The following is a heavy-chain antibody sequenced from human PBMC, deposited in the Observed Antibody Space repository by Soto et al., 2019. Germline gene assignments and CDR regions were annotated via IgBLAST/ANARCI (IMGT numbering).Heavy chain of an antibody. V-gene: IGHV1-18*01. Sequence: QVQLVQSGAEVKKPGASVKVSCKASGYTFTTYGISWVRQAPGQGLEWMGWISAYNGNTNYAQKLQGRATMTTDTSTRTADMELRSLRSDDTAVYYCARQQWLYYYYGRDVWGQGTTVVVSS. D-gene: IGHD6-19*01. CDR1: GYTFTTYG. CDR3: ARQQWLYYYYGRDV. J-gene: IGHJ6*02. CDR2: ISAYNGNT.